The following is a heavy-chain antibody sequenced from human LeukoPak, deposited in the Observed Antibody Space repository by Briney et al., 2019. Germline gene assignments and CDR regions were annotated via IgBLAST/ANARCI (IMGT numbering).Heavy chain of an antibody. Sequence: PGGSLRLSCAASGFTFSRHIMNWVRQAPGKGLEWVSSISGTSAYTYYGDSVKGRFTVSRDNAKNSLILQMDSLRADDTAVYYCARAAVVVGEYSHYYFMDVWGRGTTVSVSS. J-gene: IGHJ6*03. CDR3: ARAAVVVGEYSHYYFMDV. CDR2: ISGTSAYT. V-gene: IGHV3-21*01. D-gene: IGHD1-26*01. CDR1: GFTFSRHI.